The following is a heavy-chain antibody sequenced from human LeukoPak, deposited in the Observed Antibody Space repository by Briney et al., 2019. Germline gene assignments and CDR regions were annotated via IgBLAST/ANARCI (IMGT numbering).Heavy chain of an antibody. D-gene: IGHD3-10*01. J-gene: IGHJ4*02. CDR1: GFTFSSYG. CDR3: AKKGAGSGSYPPYFDY. Sequence: PGGSLRLSCAASGFTFSSYGFHWVRQAPGKGLEWVAFIRYDGSNKYYADSVKGRFTISRDNSKNTLYLQMNSLRAEDTAIYYCAKKGAGSGSYPPYFDYWGQGTLVTVSS. CDR2: IRYDGSNK. V-gene: IGHV3-30*02.